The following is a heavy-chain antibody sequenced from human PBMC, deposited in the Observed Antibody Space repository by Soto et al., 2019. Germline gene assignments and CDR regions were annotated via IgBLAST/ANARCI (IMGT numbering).Heavy chain of an antibody. J-gene: IGHJ6*01. D-gene: IGHD1-1*01. CDR2: ISSTSGMI. Sequence: GGSXGLSGSSAVFAFNTYSSKWFRQAPGKGLEWISYISSTSGMIYYADSVKGRFNVSRDNAKKSLYLQINSLRDEETGVYYSARGQNVVHTYYFGMEVCGQRPTVNVYS. V-gene: IGHV3-48*02. CDR3: ARGQNVVHTYYFGMEV. CDR1: VFAFNTYS.